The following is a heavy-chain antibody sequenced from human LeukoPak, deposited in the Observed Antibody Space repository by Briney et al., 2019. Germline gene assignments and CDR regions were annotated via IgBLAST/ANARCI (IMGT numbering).Heavy chain of an antibody. CDR2: IIPIFGTA. D-gene: IGHD3-10*01. J-gene: IGHJ4*02. CDR1: GGTFSSYA. V-gene: IGHV1-69*05. CDR3: ARDGGSGTQDY. Sequence: GASVKVSCKXSGGTFSSYAISWVRQAPRQGLEWMGRIIPIFGTANYSQKFQGRVTITTDESTSTAYMELSSLRSEDTAVYYCARDGGSGTQDYWGQGTLVTVSS.